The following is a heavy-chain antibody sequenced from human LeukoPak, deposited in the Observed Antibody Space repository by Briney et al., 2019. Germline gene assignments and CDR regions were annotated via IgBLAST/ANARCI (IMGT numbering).Heavy chain of an antibody. Sequence: PGWSLRLSCAASGFTFSSYGMHWVRQAPGKGLEWVAVIWYDGRNKYYADSVKGRFTISRDNPMNTLYLHMNSLSAEDTAVYYCAREVGVSTPYFDYWGQGTLVTVSS. V-gene: IGHV3-33*01. CDR1: GFTFSSYG. J-gene: IGHJ4*02. D-gene: IGHD1-26*01. CDR2: IWYDGRNK. CDR3: AREVGVSTPYFDY.